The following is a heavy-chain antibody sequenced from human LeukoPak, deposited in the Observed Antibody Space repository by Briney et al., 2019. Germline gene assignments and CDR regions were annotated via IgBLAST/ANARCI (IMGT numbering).Heavy chain of an antibody. CDR3: ARGPSGYHNT. CDR2: IKQDGTEK. Sequence: GGSLRLSCAASGFPFTTYWMGWVRQAPGKGLEWVANIKQDGTEKYYVDSVKGRFTISRDNAKNSLSLQMNNLRAEDTAVYYCARGPSGYHNTGGQGTLVTVSS. V-gene: IGHV3-7*01. J-gene: IGHJ4*02. D-gene: IGHD5-12*01. CDR1: GFPFTTYW.